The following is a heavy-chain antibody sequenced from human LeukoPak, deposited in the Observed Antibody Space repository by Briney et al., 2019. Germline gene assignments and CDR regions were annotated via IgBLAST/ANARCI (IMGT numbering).Heavy chain of an antibody. J-gene: IGHJ6*02. Sequence: PGGSLRLSCAASGFTVSSNYMSWVRQAPGKGLEWVSVIYSGGSTYYADSVKGRFTISRDNSKNTLYLQMNSLRAEDTAVYYCARESPMVGSGSYRPGSYYYYGMDVWGQGTTVTVSS. D-gene: IGHD3-10*01. CDR2: IYSGGST. CDR3: ARESPMVGSGSYRPGSYYYYGMDV. CDR1: GFTVSSNY. V-gene: IGHV3-66*01.